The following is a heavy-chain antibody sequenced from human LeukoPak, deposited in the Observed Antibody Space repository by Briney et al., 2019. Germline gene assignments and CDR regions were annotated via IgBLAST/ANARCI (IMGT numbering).Heavy chain of an antibody. CDR3: AREMVYAIQDWFDP. V-gene: IGHV1-2*02. J-gene: IGHJ5*02. Sequence: ASVKVSCKASGYTFTGYYMHWVRQAPGQGLEWMGWINPNSGGTNYAQKFQGRVTMTRDTSISTAYMELSRLRSDDTAVHYCAREMVYAIQDWFDPWGQGTLVTVSS. CDR2: INPNSGGT. CDR1: GYTFTGYY. D-gene: IGHD2-8*01.